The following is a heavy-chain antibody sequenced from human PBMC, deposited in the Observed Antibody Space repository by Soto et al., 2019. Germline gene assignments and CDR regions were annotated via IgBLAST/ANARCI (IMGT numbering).Heavy chain of an antibody. CDR2: INAGNGNT. CDR3: ARGAVAGTWGFDY. Sequence: QVQLVQSGAEEKKPGASVKVSCKASGYTFTTYAMHWVRQAPGQRLEWMGWINAGNGNTKYSQNFQGRVTITRDTYASTAYMELSSLRSEDTAVYYCARGAVAGTWGFDYWGQGTLVTVSS. J-gene: IGHJ4*02. D-gene: IGHD6-19*01. V-gene: IGHV1-3*05. CDR1: GYTFTTYA.